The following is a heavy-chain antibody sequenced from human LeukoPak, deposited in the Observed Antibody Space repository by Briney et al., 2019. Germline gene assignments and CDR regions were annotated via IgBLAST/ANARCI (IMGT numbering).Heavy chain of an antibody. Sequence: AGGSLRLSCAASGFTFSSYAMSWVRQAPGKGLEWVSAISGSGGSTYYADSVKGRFTISRDNSKNTLYLQMNSLRADDTAVYYCAICPSITIFGVVQGFDYWGQGTLVTVSS. CDR3: AICPSITIFGVVQGFDY. J-gene: IGHJ4*02. V-gene: IGHV3-23*01. CDR2: ISGSGGST. CDR1: GFTFSSYA. D-gene: IGHD3-3*01.